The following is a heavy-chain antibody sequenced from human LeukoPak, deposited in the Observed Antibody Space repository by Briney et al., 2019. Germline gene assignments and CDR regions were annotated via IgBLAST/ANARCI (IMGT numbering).Heavy chain of an antibody. D-gene: IGHD3-3*01. CDR3: ARLIAAPSGYYNDY. V-gene: IGHV4-38-2*01. CDR1: GYSIGNGYY. CDR2: IYHSGST. Sequence: SETLSLTCAVSGYSIGNGYYWGWIRQPPGKGLEWIGSIYHSGSTYYNPSLKSRVTISVDTSKNQFSLKLSSVTAADTAVYYCARLIAAPSGYYNDYWGQGTLVTVSS. J-gene: IGHJ4*02.